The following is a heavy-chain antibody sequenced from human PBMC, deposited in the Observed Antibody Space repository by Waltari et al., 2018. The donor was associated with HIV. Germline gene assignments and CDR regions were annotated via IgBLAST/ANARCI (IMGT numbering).Heavy chain of an antibody. D-gene: IGHD3-10*01. Sequence: QVQVVQSGAEVKKPGASVKVSCKTSGYTFTKYDINWVRQATGQGLEWLGRMNPNSGNTGYAQNVQGRITMTRKTSIDTAYMELRGLTSDDTAVYYCATQRDSGSYYLDHWGQGTLVTVSP. V-gene: IGHV1-8*01. CDR3: ATQRDSGSYYLDH. J-gene: IGHJ4*02. CDR1: GYTFTKYD. CDR2: MNPNSGNT.